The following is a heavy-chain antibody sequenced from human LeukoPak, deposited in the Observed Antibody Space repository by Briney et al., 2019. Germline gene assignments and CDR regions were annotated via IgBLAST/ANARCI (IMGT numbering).Heavy chain of an antibody. CDR1: GITLSNYG. J-gene: IGHJ4*02. Sequence: GGSLRLSCAVSGITLSNYGMSWVRQAPGKGLEWVAGISDSGGRTNYADSVKGRFTTSRDNPKNTLNLQMNSLRAEDTAVYFCAKRGVVIRVILVGFHKEAYYFDSWGQGALVTVSS. CDR2: ISDSGGRT. V-gene: IGHV3-23*01. CDR3: AKRGVVIRVILVGFHKEAYYFDS. D-gene: IGHD3-22*01.